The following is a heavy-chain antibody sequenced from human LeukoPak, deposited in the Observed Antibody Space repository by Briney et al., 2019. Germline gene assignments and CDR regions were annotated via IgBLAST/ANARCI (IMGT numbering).Heavy chain of an antibody. D-gene: IGHD5-24*01. Sequence: ASVTVSCKASGYTFTGYYIHWVRQAPGQGLEWMGIINPSGGSTSYAQKFQGRVTMTRDTSTSTVYMELSSLRSEDTAVYYCARVNGYNDFDCWGQGTLVTVSS. V-gene: IGHV1-46*01. J-gene: IGHJ4*02. CDR1: GYTFTGYY. CDR2: INPSGGST. CDR3: ARVNGYNDFDC.